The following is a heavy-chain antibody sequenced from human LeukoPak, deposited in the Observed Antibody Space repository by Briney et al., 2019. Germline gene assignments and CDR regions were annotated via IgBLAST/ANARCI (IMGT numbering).Heavy chain of an antibody. Sequence: SVKVSCKASGGTFSSYAISWVRQAPGQGLEWMGRIIPYFGTANYAQKFQGRVTITADKSTSTAYMELSSLRSEDTAVYYCAHGSPYYYDSSGYPVSSCDYRGQGTLVTVSS. V-gene: IGHV1-69*06. CDR2: IIPYFGTA. J-gene: IGHJ4*02. CDR1: GGTFSSYA. D-gene: IGHD3-22*01. CDR3: AHGSPYYYDSSGYPVSSCDY.